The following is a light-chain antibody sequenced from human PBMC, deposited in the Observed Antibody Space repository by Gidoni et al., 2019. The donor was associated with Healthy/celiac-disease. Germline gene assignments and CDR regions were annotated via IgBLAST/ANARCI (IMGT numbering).Light chain of an antibody. CDR2: KAS. Sequence: IQMTQSPSTLSASVGDRVTITCRASQSISSWLAWYQQKPGKAPKLLIYKASSLESGVPSRFSGSGSGTEFTLTISSLQPDDFATYYCQQYNSYSFTFGPXTKVDIK. CDR1: QSISSW. CDR3: QQYNSYSFT. J-gene: IGKJ3*01. V-gene: IGKV1-5*03.